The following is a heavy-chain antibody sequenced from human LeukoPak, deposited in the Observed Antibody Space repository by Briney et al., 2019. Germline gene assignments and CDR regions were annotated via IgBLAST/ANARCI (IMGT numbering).Heavy chain of an antibody. D-gene: IGHD5-18*01. CDR1: GYIFTTYD. Sequence: ASVKVSCKASGYIFTTYDINWVRQATGQGLEWLGWMNPNSGNTGYAQKFQGRVTMTSNTSISTAFMELSSLGSEDTAVYYCATGSDSYGYSIRDWGQGTLVTVSS. CDR2: MNPNSGNT. CDR3: ATGSDSYGYSIRD. V-gene: IGHV1-8*01. J-gene: IGHJ4*02.